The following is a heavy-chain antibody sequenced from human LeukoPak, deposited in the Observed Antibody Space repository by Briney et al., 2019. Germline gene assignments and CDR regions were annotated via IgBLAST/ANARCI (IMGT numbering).Heavy chain of an antibody. CDR3: ARDRRITPEGAFDI. D-gene: IGHD3-3*01. Sequence: TSQTLSLTCAISGDSVSSNSAAWNWIRQSPSRGLEWLGRTYYRSKWYYDYTVSVKSRIIINPDTSKNQFSLQLNSVTPEDTALYYCARDRRITPEGAFDIWGQGTMVTVSS. CDR1: GDSVSSNSAA. V-gene: IGHV6-1*01. J-gene: IGHJ3*02. CDR2: TYYRSKWYY.